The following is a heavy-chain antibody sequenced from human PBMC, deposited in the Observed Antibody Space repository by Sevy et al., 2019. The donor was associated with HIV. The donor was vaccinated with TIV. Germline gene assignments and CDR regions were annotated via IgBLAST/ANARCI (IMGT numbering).Heavy chain of an antibody. CDR3: IKGGREQWLVQFDN. CDR1: GFTFDDYA. D-gene: IGHD6-19*01. V-gene: IGHV3-9*01. J-gene: IGHJ4*02. CDR2: INSNSDSV. Sequence: SLKISCAASGFTFDDYAMHWVRQPPGKGLEWVSGINSNSDSVAYAESVKGRFTIPRDNAKKSLYLQMNSLRTEDTAFYYCIKGGREQWLVQFDNWGQGTLVTVSS.